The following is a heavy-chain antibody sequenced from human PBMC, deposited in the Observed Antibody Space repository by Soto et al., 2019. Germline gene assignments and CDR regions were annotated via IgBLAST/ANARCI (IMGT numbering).Heavy chain of an antibody. V-gene: IGHV2-5*02. CDR3: AHRGYMVGVATGTIPDNWFDP. Sequence: QITLKESGPPLVKPTQTLTLTCTFSGFSLSTSGVGVGWIRQPPGKALEWLALIYWDDDKRYSPSLKSRLTITKDTSKNQVVLTMTNMDPVDTATYYCAHRGYMVGVATGTIPDNWFDPWGQGTLVTVSS. J-gene: IGHJ5*02. CDR1: GFSLSTSGVG. D-gene: IGHD1-1*01. CDR2: IYWDDDK.